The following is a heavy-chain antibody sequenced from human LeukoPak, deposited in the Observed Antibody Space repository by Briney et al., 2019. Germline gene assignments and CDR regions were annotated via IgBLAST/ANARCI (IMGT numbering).Heavy chain of an antibody. Sequence: ASVKDSGKASGYTYPGYYIHGVRQPPGKGLEWLGWIKPDSGDTNSAQKFKGRVTMTRDTSISTAYMEVSRLRADDTAVYWCARDRTGTSGYMDVWGKGTTVTVSS. V-gene: IGHV1-2*02. CDR2: IKPDSGDT. D-gene: IGHD1-1*01. CDR3: ARDRTGTSGYMDV. J-gene: IGHJ6*03. CDR1: GYTYPGYY.